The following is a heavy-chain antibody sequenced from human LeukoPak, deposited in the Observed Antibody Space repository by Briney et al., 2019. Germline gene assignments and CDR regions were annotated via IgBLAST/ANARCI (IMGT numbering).Heavy chain of an antibody. D-gene: IGHD6-13*01. J-gene: IGHJ5*02. CDR3: ARDASSSWYGWFDP. CDR2: INPNSGGT. CDR1: GYTFTGYY. V-gene: IGHV1-2*02. Sequence: GASVKVSCKASGYTFTGYYMHWVRQAPGQGLEWMAWINPNSGGTNYAQKFQGRVTMTRDTSISTAYMELSRLRSDDTAVYYCARDASSSWYGWFDPWGQGTLVTVSS.